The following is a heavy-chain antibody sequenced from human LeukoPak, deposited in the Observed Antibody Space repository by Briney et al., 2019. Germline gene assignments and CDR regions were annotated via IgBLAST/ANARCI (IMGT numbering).Heavy chain of an antibody. V-gene: IGHV1-46*01. CDR3: ARGNVQRDFDY. CDR2: INPSGGST. CDR1: GYTFTGYH. J-gene: IGHJ4*02. D-gene: IGHD3-10*02. Sequence: GASVKVSCKASGYTFTGYHMHWVRQAPGQGLEWMGIINPSGGSTSYAQKFQGRVTMTRDTSTSTVYMELSSLRSEDTAVYYCARGNVQRDFDYWGQGTLVTVSS.